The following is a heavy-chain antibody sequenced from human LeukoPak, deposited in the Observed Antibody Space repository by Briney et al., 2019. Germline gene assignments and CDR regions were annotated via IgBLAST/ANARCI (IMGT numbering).Heavy chain of an antibody. CDR3: VRDCCSGSQFDR. J-gene: IGHJ4*02. Sequence: PRRSLRLSCAPSGVTFSNYFIHSGSQVPRERLWCVSRINSNVSSTFYAVSVKGRFTISRDNAKSKLYLQMNSLRVEDTAVYYCVRDCCSGSQFDRWGQGTLVTVSS. V-gene: IGHV3-74*01. CDR1: GVTFSNYF. CDR2: INSNVSST. D-gene: IGHD2-15*01.